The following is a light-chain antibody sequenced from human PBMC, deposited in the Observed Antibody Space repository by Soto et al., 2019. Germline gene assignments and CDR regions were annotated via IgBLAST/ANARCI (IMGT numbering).Light chain of an antibody. Sequence: NVLTQSPGTLSLSPGERATLSCRASQTVTTSFFAWYQQKPGQPPRLLIHGISSRATGIPDRFSGSGSGTDFTLTISRLEPGDFVVYYCQQYSTLPHTFGRGTKLEV. V-gene: IGKV3-20*01. CDR2: GIS. CDR3: QQYSTLPHT. CDR1: QTVTTSF. J-gene: IGKJ2*01.